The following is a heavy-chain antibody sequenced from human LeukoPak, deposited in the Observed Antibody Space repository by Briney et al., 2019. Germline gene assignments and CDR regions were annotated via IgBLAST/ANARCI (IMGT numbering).Heavy chain of an antibody. CDR2: ISSSGSTI. D-gene: IGHD3-10*02. CDR3: AELGMIGGV. J-gene: IGHJ6*04. CDR1: GFTFSSYE. Sequence: PGGSLRLSCAAYGFTFSSYEMNWVRQAPGKGLEWVSYISSSGSTIYYADSVKGRFTISRDNAKNSLYLQMNSLRAEDTAVYYCAELGMIGGVWGKGTTVTISS. V-gene: IGHV3-48*03.